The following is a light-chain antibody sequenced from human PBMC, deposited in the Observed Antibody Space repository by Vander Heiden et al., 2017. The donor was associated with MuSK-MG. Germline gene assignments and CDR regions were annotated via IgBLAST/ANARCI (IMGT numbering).Light chain of an antibody. CDR3: QQTYANPPT. CDR1: QDISRF. Sequence: EIQLTQSPSFLSASVGDKVTITCRASQDISRFLVWYQQKPGTFPKLLIFSASTLESGVPSRFSGSGSGTEFTLTINTLQPEDLGTYVCQQTYANPPTFGPGTQLDF. J-gene: IGKJ3*01. CDR2: SAS. V-gene: IGKV1-9*01.